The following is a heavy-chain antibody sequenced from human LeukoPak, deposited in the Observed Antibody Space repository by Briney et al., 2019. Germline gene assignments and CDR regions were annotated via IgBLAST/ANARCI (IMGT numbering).Heavy chain of an antibody. D-gene: IGHD1-7*01. Sequence: GGSLRLSCAASGFTFSSYAMSWVRQAPGKGLEWVSAISGSGGSTYYADSVKGRFTISRDNSENTVYLEMNSLRAEDTAVYYCAKSGGNTSSREYFDSWGQGTLVTVSS. J-gene: IGHJ4*02. V-gene: IGHV3-23*01. CDR1: GFTFSSYA. CDR3: AKSGGNTSSREYFDS. CDR2: ISGSGGST.